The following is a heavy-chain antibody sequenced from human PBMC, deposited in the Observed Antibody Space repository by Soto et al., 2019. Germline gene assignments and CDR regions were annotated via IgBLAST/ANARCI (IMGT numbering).Heavy chain of an antibody. CDR1: GGSFSGYY. Sequence: QVQLQQWGAGLLKPSETLSLTCAVYGGSFSGYYWSWIRQPPGKGLEWIGEINHSGSTNYNPSLKCRVTISVDPSKDQFSLKLSSVTAADTAGYYCAGRGGRYYYGSGSYRDYWGQGTLVTVSS. J-gene: IGHJ4*02. D-gene: IGHD3-10*01. CDR2: INHSGST. CDR3: AGRGGRYYYGSGSYRDY. V-gene: IGHV4-34*01.